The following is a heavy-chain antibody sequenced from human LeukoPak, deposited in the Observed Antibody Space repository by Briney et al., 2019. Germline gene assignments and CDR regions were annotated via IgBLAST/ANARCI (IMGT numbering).Heavy chain of an antibody. D-gene: IGHD6-25*01. CDR3: AKAGRPAEGIDY. J-gene: IGHJ4*02. V-gene: IGHV3-43D*03. CDR2: ISWDGGST. CDR1: GFTFDDYA. Sequence: GGSLRLSCAASGFTFDDYAMHWVRQAPGKGLEWVSLISWDGGSTYYADPVKGRFTISRDNTKNSLCLQMNSLRAEDTALYYCAKAGRPAEGIDYWGQGTLVTVSS.